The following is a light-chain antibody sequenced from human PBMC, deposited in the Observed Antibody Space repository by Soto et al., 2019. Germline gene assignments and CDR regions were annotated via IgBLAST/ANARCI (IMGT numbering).Light chain of an antibody. CDR1: QSVSSSY. CDR2: RAS. Sequence: EIVLTQSPGTLSLSPGERATLSCRASQSVSSSYLAWYQQKPGQAPRLLIYRASSRATGIPDRFSGSGSGTHFTLTISRLEPEDFAVYYCQQYGSYWTFGQGTKVEIK. J-gene: IGKJ1*01. V-gene: IGKV3-20*01. CDR3: QQYGSYWT.